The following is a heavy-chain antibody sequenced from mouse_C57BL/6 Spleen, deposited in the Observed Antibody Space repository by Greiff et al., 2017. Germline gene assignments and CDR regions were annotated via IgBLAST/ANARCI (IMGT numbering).Heavy chain of an antibody. V-gene: IGHV1-64*01. Sequence: VKLQQPGAELVKPGASVKLSCKASGYTFTSYWMHWVKQRPGQGLEWIGMIHPNSGSTNYNEKFKSKATLTVDKSSSTAYMQLSSLTSEDSAVYYCARGVVATYWYFDVWGTGTTVTVSS. J-gene: IGHJ1*03. CDR1: GYTFTSYW. CDR2: IHPNSGST. CDR3: ARGVVATYWYFDV. D-gene: IGHD1-1*01.